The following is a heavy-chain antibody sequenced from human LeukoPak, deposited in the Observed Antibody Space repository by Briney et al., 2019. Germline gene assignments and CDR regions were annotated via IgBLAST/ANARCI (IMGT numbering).Heavy chain of an antibody. CDR1: GYTFTSYY. V-gene: IGHV1-46*01. CDR3: ARGRNRLDY. Sequence: ASVKVSCKASGYTFTSYYMHWVRQAPGQGLEWMGIINPSGGSTSYAQKFQGRVTITADESTSTAYMELSSLRSEDTAVYYCARGRNRLDYWGQGTLVTVSS. D-gene: IGHD2/OR15-2a*01. J-gene: IGHJ4*02. CDR2: INPSGGST.